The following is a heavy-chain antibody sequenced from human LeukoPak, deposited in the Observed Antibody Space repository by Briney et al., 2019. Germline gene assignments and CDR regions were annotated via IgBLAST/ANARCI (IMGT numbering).Heavy chain of an antibody. CDR2: SYYSGST. CDR1: GGSISSYH. Sequence: SETLSLTCSVSGGSISSYHWSWIRQPPGKGLEYIGYSYYSGSTDYNPSLKSRVTISVDTSNQFSLMLTSVTAADTAVYYCARQSIAARRAFDIWGQGTMVTVSS. D-gene: IGHD6-6*01. V-gene: IGHV4-59*08. CDR3: ARQSIAARRAFDI. J-gene: IGHJ3*02.